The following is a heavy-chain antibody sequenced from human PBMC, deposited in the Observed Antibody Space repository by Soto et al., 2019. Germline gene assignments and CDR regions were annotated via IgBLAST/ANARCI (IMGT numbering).Heavy chain of an antibody. J-gene: IGHJ5*02. CDR3: ASGFDSDGLYNGGHP. CDR1: GGSISTTNW. Sequence: VQLQESGPGLVKPSGTLSLTFTVSGGSISTTNWWSWVRQSPGKGLEWIGEILHIGSTNYNPSLKSRVTMSIDKSKNQFSLRLSSVTAADTAVYYCASGFDSDGLYNGGHPWCQGTLVSVS. V-gene: IGHV4-4*02. D-gene: IGHD3-22*01. CDR2: ILHIGST.